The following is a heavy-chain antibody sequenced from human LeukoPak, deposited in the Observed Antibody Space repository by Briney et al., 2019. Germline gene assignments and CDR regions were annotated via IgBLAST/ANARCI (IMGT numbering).Heavy chain of an antibody. CDR1: GYTFTSYG. D-gene: IGHD4/OR15-4a*01. J-gene: IGHJ4*02. CDR3: ATVTMVENFDY. Sequence: ASVKVSCKASGYTFTSYGISWVRQAPGQGLEWMGWISAYNGNTNYAQKLQGRVTMTTDTSTSTAYMELSSLRSEDTAVYYCATVTMVENFDYWGQGTLVTVSS. V-gene: IGHV1-18*01. CDR2: ISAYNGNT.